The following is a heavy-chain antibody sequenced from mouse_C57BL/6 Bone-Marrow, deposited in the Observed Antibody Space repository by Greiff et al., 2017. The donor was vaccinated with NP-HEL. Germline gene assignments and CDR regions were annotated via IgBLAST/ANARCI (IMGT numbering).Heavy chain of an antibody. CDR1: GFSINSDCY. Sequence: EVQLQVSGPSLVRPSQTLSLTCTVTGFSINSDCYWIWIRQFPGNKLEYIGYTFYSGITYYNPSLESRTYITRDTSKNQFSLKLSSVTTEDTATYYCARGDYYGSSYPWYFDVWGTGTTVTVSS. J-gene: IGHJ1*03. D-gene: IGHD1-1*01. V-gene: IGHV3-3*01. CDR2: TFYSGIT. CDR3: ARGDYYGSSYPWYFDV.